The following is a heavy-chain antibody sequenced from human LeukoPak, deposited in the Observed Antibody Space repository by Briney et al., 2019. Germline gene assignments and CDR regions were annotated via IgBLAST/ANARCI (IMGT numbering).Heavy chain of an antibody. CDR2: ISAYNGNT. CDR1: AYTFTSYG. CDR3: ATQRGYSYGLDY. D-gene: IGHD5-18*01. Sequence: ASVKVSCKAAAYTFTSYGISWVRQAPGQGLEWMGWISAYNGNTNYAQKLQARVTMTTDTSTSTAYMELRSLRSDDTAVYYSATQRGYSYGLDYWGQGTLVTVSS. V-gene: IGHV1-18*01. J-gene: IGHJ4*02.